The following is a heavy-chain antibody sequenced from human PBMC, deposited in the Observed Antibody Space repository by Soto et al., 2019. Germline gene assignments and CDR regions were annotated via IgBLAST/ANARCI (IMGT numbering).Heavy chain of an antibody. CDR2: VYTSAEGGAT. Sequence: EVQLVDSGGGLVKPGGSLRLSCAASGFSVTNAWMNWVRQATGKGLEWVGRVYTSAEGGATNYAAPVKGRFTISRDDSRNTVYLQMNSLITEDSAVYYCTTGSVEGLWGQGTTVTVSS. CDR1: GFSVTNAW. V-gene: IGHV3-15*07. D-gene: IGHD2-15*01. CDR3: TTGSVEGL. J-gene: IGHJ6*02.